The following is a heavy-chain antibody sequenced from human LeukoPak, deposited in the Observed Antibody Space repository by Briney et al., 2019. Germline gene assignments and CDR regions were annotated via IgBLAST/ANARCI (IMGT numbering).Heavy chain of an antibody. CDR2: IGSFGTTI. J-gene: IGHJ4*02. V-gene: IGHV3-48*03. Sequence: GGSLRLSCAASGFTFSSYEMNWVRQAPGKGLEWVSYIGSFGTTISYADSVKGRFTISRDNAKSSLYLQMSSLRAEDTAVYYCAKVATEAYDFDYWGQGTLVTVSS. D-gene: IGHD5-12*01. CDR1: GFTFSSYE. CDR3: AKVATEAYDFDY.